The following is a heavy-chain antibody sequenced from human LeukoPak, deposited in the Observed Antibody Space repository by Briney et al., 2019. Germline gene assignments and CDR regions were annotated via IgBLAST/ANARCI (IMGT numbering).Heavy chain of an antibody. CDR3: AREGGMATTKPYYFDY. CDR2: IIPILGIA. V-gene: IGHV1-69*04. D-gene: IGHD5-24*01. Sequence: SVKVSCKASGYTFTGYYMHWVRQAPGQGLEWMGRIIPILGIANYAQKFQGRVTITADKSTSTAYMELSSLRSEDTAVYYCAREGGMATTKPYYFDYWGQGTLVTVSS. J-gene: IGHJ4*02. CDR1: GYTFTGYY.